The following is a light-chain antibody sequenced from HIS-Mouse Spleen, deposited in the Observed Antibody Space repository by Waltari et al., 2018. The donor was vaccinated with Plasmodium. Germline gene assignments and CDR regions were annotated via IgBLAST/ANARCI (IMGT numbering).Light chain of an antibody. CDR2: EDS. CDR3: YSTDSSGNHRV. CDR1: ALPQHY. J-gene: IGLJ3*02. Sequence: SYELTQPPSVSVSPGQTARITCPGDALPQHYAYWYQQKSGQAPAPVIYEDSKPPSGIPEGFSGSSSGTMATLTISGAQVEDEADYYCYSTDSSGNHRVFGGGTKLTVL. V-gene: IGLV3-10*01.